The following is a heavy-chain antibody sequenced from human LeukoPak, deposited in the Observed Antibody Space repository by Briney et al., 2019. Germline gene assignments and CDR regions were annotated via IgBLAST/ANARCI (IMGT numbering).Heavy chain of an antibody. CDR1: GFTFSSYS. Sequence: GGSLRLSCAASGFTFSSYSMNWVRQAPEKGLEWVSSISSSSSYIYYADSVKGRFTISRDNAKNSLYLQMNSLRAEDTAVYYCARSGMITFGGVINDYWGQGTLVTVSS. V-gene: IGHV3-21*01. D-gene: IGHD3-16*01. J-gene: IGHJ4*02. CDR2: ISSSSSYI. CDR3: ARSGMITFGGVINDY.